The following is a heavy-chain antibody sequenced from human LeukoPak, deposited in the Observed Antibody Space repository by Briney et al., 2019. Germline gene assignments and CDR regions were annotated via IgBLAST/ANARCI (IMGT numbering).Heavy chain of an antibody. V-gene: IGHV3-21*04. J-gene: IGHJ4*02. CDR1: GFTFSSYS. CDR2: ISSSSDYI. Sequence: PGGSLRLSCAGSGFTFSSYSFNWVRQAPGKGLEWVSSISSSSDYIDYADSVRGRFTISRDNSKSTLSLQMNSLRAEDTAIYYCATYRQVLLPFESWGQGTLVTVSS. D-gene: IGHD2-8*02. CDR3: ATYRQVLLPFES.